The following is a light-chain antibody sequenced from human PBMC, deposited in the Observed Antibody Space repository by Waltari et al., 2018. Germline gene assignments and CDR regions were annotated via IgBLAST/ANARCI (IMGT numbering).Light chain of an antibody. V-gene: IGLV2-14*03. CDR2: DVS. CDR3: SSYTTTSTRV. Sequence: QSALTQPASVSGAPGQSITISCIGTRSDVGGYNYVSWFQQHPGKAPKLIIADVSKRPSGVSNRYCRSKSGNTASLTISGLQAEDEAEYWCSSYTTTSTRVFGTGTKVTVL. CDR1: RSDVGGYNY. J-gene: IGLJ1*01.